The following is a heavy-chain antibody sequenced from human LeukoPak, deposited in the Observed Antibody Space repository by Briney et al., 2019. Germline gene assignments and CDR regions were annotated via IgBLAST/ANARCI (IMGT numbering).Heavy chain of an antibody. CDR3: AAYCSGGSRYSPWFDP. V-gene: IGHV4-30-2*01. J-gene: IGHJ5*02. Sequence: TLSLTCAVSGGSISSGGYSWSWIRQPPGKGLEWIRYIYHSGSTYYNPSLKSRVTISVDRSKNQFSLKLSSVTAADTAVYYCAAYCSGGSRYSPWFDPWGQGTLVTVSS. D-gene: IGHD2-15*01. CDR1: GGSISSGGYS. CDR2: IYHSGST.